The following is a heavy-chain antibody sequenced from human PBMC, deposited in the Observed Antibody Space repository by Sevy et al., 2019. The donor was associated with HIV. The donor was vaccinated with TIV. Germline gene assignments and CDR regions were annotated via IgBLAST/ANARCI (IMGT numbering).Heavy chain of an antibody. V-gene: IGHV4-34*01. CDR3: ARGRGIAARQEWERDY. CDR2: INHSGST. J-gene: IGHJ4*02. CDR1: GGSFSGYY. Sequence: SETLSLTCAVYGGSFSGYYWSWIRQPPGKGLEWIGEINHSGSTNYNPSLKSRVTISVDTSKNQLSLKLSCVTAADTAVYYCARGRGIAARQEWERDYWGQGTLVTVSS. D-gene: IGHD6-6*01.